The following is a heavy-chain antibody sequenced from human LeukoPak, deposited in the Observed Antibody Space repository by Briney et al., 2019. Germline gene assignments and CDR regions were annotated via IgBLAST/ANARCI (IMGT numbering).Heavy chain of an antibody. V-gene: IGHV3-21*01. Sequence: GGSLRLSCAASGFTFSSYSMNWVRQAPGKGLEWVSSISSSSSYIYYADSVKGRFTISRDNAKNSLYLQMNSLRAEDTAVYYCARDWPADSSGYSLDYWGQGTLVTVSS. CDR2: ISSSSSYI. J-gene: IGHJ4*02. CDR1: GFTFSSYS. D-gene: IGHD3-22*01. CDR3: ARDWPADSSGYSLDY.